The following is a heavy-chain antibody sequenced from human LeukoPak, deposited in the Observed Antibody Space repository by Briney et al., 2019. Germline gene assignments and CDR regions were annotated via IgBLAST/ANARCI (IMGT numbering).Heavy chain of an antibody. CDR2: ISGSGGST. CDR1: GFTFSSYG. CDR3: AKGVSGSGSNPGPFDI. D-gene: IGHD3-10*01. J-gene: IGHJ3*02. V-gene: IGHV3-23*01. Sequence: GGSLRLSCAASGFTFSSYGINGVPQPPGRGREGVSGISGSGGSTYFADSVKGRFTISRANSKNTLYLQVNSLRAEDTAIYFCAKGVSGSGSNPGPFDIWGQGTMVTVSS.